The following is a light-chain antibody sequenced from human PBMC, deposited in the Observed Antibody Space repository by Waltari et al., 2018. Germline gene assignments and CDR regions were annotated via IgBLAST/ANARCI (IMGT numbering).Light chain of an antibody. CDR1: QSVLFSSNNKNY. CDR2: WAS. CDR3: QQYYSVPFT. J-gene: IGKJ3*01. V-gene: IGKV4-1*01. Sequence: DIVMTQSPDSLAVSLGERATINCKSSQSVLFSSNNKNYLAWYQQKPGQAPQLLIYWASTRESGVPDRFAGSGSGTDFTLTISTLQAEDVAVYYCQQYYSVPFTFGPGTKVDIK.